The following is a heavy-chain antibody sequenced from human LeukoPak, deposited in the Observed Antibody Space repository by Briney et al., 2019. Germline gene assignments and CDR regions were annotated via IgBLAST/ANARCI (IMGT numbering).Heavy chain of an antibody. Sequence: AASVKVSCKASGGTFSSYAISWVRQAPGQGLEWMGGIIPIFGTANYAQKFQGRVTITADESTSTAYMELSSLRSEDTAVYYCASAPYDYVWGIPPNAHFDYWGQGTLVTVSS. V-gene: IGHV1-69*13. D-gene: IGHD3-16*01. CDR1: GGTFSSYA. CDR2: IIPIFGTA. CDR3: ASAPYDYVWGIPPNAHFDY. J-gene: IGHJ4*02.